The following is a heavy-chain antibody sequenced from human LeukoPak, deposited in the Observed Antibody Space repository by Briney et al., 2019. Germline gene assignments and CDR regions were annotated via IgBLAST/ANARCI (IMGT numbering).Heavy chain of an antibody. Sequence: PGGSLRLSCVASGFTFSSYAMNWVRQAPGKGLEWVSGISNSGDSTRYADSVKGRFTISRDNSKNTLYLQMSSLRADDTAVYYCAKAYSGWYVWDCSGQGTLVTVSS. CDR2: ISNSGDST. V-gene: IGHV3-23*01. CDR3: AKAYSGWYVWDC. CDR1: GFTFSSYA. D-gene: IGHD6-19*01. J-gene: IGHJ4*02.